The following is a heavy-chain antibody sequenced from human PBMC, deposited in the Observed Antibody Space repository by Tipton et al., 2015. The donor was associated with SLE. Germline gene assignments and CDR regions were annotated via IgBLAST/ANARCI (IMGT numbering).Heavy chain of an antibody. CDR2: IYTGGDT. V-gene: IGHV3-23*03. D-gene: IGHD3-16*01. CDR1: GFIFSSYA. CDR3: ARRGSTYNRQYYFDY. J-gene: IGHJ4*02. Sequence: SLRLSCAASGFIFSSYALGWVRQAPGKGLEWVSVIYTGGDTYYADSVKGRLTISRDNSKNTVYLQMNSLRPEDTAVYFCARRGSTYNRQYYFDYWGQGALVTVSS.